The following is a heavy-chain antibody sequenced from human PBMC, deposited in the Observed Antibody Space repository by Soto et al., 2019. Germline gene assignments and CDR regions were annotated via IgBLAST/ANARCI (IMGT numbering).Heavy chain of an antibody. CDR2: IRPNNGAT. J-gene: IGHJ4*02. D-gene: IGHD7-27*01. CDR3: ARETLTGTYTGHF. Sequence: ASVKVSCKASGYIFDGYFIHWVRQAPGQGLQWLGWIRPNNGATNYANQFQGRVTLTADRSINTAYMELNRLTSDDTAVYYCARETLTGTYTGHFWGQGTLVTVSS. CDR1: GYIFDGYF. V-gene: IGHV1-2*02.